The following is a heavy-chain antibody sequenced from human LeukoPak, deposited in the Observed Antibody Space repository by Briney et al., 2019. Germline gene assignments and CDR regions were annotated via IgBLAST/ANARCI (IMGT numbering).Heavy chain of an antibody. CDR1: GGSISSGGYS. CDR2: IYHSGST. D-gene: IGHD3-22*01. Sequence: SQTLSLTCAVSGGSISSGGYSWSWIRQPPGKGLEWIGYIYHSGSTYYNPSLKSRVTISVDRSKNQFSLKLSSVTAADTAVYYCARASGSSGYYLSPYCYYGMDVWGQGTTVTVSS. J-gene: IGHJ6*02. V-gene: IGHV4-30-2*01. CDR3: ARASGSSGYYLSPYCYYGMDV.